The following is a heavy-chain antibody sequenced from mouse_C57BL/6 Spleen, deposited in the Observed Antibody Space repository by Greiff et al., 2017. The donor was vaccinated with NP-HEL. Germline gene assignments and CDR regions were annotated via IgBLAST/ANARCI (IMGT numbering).Heavy chain of an antibody. CDR2: IYPGDGDT. D-gene: IGHD2-1*01. V-gene: IGHV1-80*01. CDR3: ARSGNYGYFDV. CDR1: GYAFSSYW. J-gene: IGHJ1*03. Sequence: VQLQQSGAELVKPGASVKISCKASGYAFSSYWMNWVKQRPGKGLEWIGQIYPGDGDTNSNGKFKGKATLTADKSSSTAYMQLSSLTSEDSAVYFCARSGNYGYFDVWGTGTTVTVSS.